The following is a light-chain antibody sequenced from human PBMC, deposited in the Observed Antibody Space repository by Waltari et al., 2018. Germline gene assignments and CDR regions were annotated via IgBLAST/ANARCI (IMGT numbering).Light chain of an antibody. Sequence: DIQMTQSPSSVSAFVEDRVTITCRASQSISNWLAWYQQKPGKAPKLLIYGASDLHSGVPSRFSGSGAGTDFTLTISSLQAEDFATYYCQQVNSFPATFGGGTTVEIK. CDR3: QQVNSFPAT. CDR1: QSISNW. CDR2: GAS. V-gene: IGKV1-12*01. J-gene: IGKJ4*01.